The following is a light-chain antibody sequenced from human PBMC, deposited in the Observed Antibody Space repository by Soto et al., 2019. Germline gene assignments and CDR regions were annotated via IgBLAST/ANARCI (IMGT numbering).Light chain of an antibody. CDR3: QQYFRPWT. CDR1: QSVLYSSNNKNY. J-gene: IGKJ1*01. V-gene: IGKV4-1*01. CDR2: WAS. Sequence: DIVMTQSPDSLAVSLGERATINCKSSQSVLYSSNNKNYLAWYQQKPGQPPKLLIYWASTRESGVPDRFSGSGSCTAFTLTISSLQAEDVAVYYCQQYFRPWTFGQGTKVEIK.